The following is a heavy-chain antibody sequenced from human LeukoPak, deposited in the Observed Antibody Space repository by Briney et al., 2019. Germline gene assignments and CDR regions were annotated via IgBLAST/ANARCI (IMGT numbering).Heavy chain of an antibody. V-gene: IGHV3-33*06. CDR3: AKDLGEYSSGWYVYYYYYYGMDV. CDR1: GFTFSSYG. CDR2: IWYDGSNK. J-gene: IGHJ6*02. Sequence: GGSLRLSCAASGFTFSSYGMHWVRQAPGKGLEWVAVIWYDGSNKYYADSVKGRFTISRDNSKNTLYLQMNSLRAEDTAVYYCAKDLGEYSSGWYVYYYYYYGMDVWGQGTTVTVSS. D-gene: IGHD6-19*01.